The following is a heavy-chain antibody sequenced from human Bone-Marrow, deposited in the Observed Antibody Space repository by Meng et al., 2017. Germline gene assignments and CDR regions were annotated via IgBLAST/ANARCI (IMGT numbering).Heavy chain of an antibody. CDR1: GGTFSSYA. J-gene: IGHJ3*02. Sequence: SVKVSCKASGGTFSSYAISWVRQAPGQGLEWMGGIIPIFGTANYAQKFQGRVTITTDESTSTAYMELSSLRSEDTAVYYCARERTIVVVKNDAFDIWGQGTMVTVSS. V-gene: IGHV1-69*05. D-gene: IGHD2-21*01. CDR3: ARERTIVVVKNDAFDI. CDR2: IIPIFGTA.